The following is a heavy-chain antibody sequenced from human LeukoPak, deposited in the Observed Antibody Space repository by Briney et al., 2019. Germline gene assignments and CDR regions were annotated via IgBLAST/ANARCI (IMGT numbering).Heavy chain of an antibody. D-gene: IGHD2-2*01. J-gene: IGHJ4*02. Sequence: SETLSLTCAVSGGSISSSNWWSWVRQPPGKGLEWIGEIYHSRSTNYNPSLKSRVTISVDKSKNQFSLKLSSVTAADTAVYYCASKVVVPAAGGYDYWGQGTLVTVSS. CDR1: GGSISSSNW. CDR2: IYHSRST. V-gene: IGHV4-4*02. CDR3: ASKVVVPAAGGYDY.